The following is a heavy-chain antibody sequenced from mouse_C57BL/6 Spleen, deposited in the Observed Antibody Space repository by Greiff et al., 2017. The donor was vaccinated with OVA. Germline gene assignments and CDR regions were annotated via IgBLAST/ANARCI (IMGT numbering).Heavy chain of an antibody. V-gene: IGHV1-26*01. Sequence: VQLQQSGPELVKPGASVKISCKASGYTFTDYYMNWVKQSHGQSLEWIGDINPNNGGTSYNQKFKGKATLTVDKSSSTAYMELRSLTSEDSAVYYCARDSRGDFDVWGTGTTVTVSS. D-gene: IGHD1-1*01. CDR3: ARDSRGDFDV. CDR1: GYTFTDYY. J-gene: IGHJ1*03. CDR2: INPNNGGT.